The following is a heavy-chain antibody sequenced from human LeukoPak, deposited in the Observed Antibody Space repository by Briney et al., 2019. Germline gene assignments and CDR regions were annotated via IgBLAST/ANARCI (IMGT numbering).Heavy chain of an antibody. CDR3: ARESSYCIGNKCYSSGFDP. Sequence: ASVKVSCKASGYTFTSYDINWVRQATGQGLEWMGWMNPNSGNTGYALKFQGRVTISRDTSISTVYMELSSLRSEDTAVYYCARESSYCIGNKCYSSGFDPWGQGALVTVSS. V-gene: IGHV1-8*01. CDR1: GYTFTSYD. J-gene: IGHJ5*02. CDR2: MNPNSGNT. D-gene: IGHD2-2*01.